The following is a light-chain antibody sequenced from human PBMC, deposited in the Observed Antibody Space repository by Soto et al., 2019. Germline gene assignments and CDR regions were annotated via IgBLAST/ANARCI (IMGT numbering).Light chain of an antibody. Sequence: QSALTQSPSASGSPGQSVTISCTGTSSDVGAYNYVSWYQQHPGNAPKLIIYEVSRRPSGVSSRFSASKSGSTASLTISGLQGEDEADYYCSSYTAISTLDIVFGGGTKLTVL. V-gene: IGLV2-14*01. CDR3: SSYTAISTLDIV. J-gene: IGLJ2*01. CDR2: EVS. CDR1: SSDVGAYNY.